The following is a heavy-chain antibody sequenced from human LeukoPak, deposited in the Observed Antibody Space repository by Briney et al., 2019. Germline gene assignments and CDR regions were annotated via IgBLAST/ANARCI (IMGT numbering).Heavy chain of an antibody. V-gene: IGHV4-38-2*01. D-gene: IGHD4-11*01. CDR3: ARVTTNYFDP. CDR2: IYHSGST. J-gene: IGHJ5*02. Sequence: SETLSLTCGVSGYSISSGYYWGWIRQPPGKGLEWIGNIYHSGSTYYNAPLKSRLTISVDTSKNQFSLKLSSVTAADTAIYFCARVTTNYFDPWGQGTLVTVSS. CDR1: GYSISSGYY.